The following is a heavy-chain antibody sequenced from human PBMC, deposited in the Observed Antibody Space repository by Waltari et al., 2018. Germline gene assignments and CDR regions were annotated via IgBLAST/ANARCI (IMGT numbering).Heavy chain of an antibody. V-gene: IGHV4-38-2*02. CDR1: GYSICSGDY. CDR2: IYHSGST. J-gene: IGHJ4*02. CDR3: AREPYCGGDCYSDFDY. D-gene: IGHD2-21*01. Sequence: QVQLQESGPGLVKPSATLSLHCTVSGYSICSGDYWAWIRRPPGKGLEWIGSIYHSGSTYYNPSLKSRVTISVDTSKNQFSLKLSSVTAADTAVYYCAREPYCGGDCYSDFDYWGQGTLVTVSS.